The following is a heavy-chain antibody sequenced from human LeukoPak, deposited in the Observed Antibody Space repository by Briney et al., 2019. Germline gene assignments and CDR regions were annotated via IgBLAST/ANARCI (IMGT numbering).Heavy chain of an antibody. CDR1: VSSINSDFY. D-gene: IGHD3-9*01. Sequence: SETLSLTCTVSVSSINSDFYWGWIRQSPGKGLDWIGIIYQSGDTFYNPSLQGRVTISLFKSKNQFSLKLTSVTAADTAVYYCARSDWYVRGDAFDIWGQGTMVIVSS. CDR3: ARSDWYVRGDAFDI. V-gene: IGHV4-38-2*02. CDR2: IYQSGDT. J-gene: IGHJ3*02.